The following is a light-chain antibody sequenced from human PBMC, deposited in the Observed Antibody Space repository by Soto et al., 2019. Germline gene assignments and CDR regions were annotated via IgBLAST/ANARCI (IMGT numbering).Light chain of an antibody. Sequence: EIVLTQSPGTLSLSPGEGATLSCRASQSVSSSFLAWYQQRPGQTPRLLISDASIRATGIPDRFTGSGSGTDFTLTISRLEPEDFAVYYCQQYENSVMYTFGQGTKLEIK. CDR2: DAS. J-gene: IGKJ2*01. CDR1: QSVSSSF. CDR3: QQYENSVMYT. V-gene: IGKV3-20*01.